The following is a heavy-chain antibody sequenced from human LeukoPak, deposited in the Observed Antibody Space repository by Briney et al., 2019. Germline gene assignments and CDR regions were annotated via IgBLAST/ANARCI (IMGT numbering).Heavy chain of an antibody. CDR2: ISAYNGNT. D-gene: IGHD3-9*01. Sequence: ASVKLSCKASGGTFSSYGISWVRHAPGQGLELMGWISAYNGNTNYAQKLQGRVTMTTDTSTSTGYMELRSLRSDDTAVYYCARELRYFDWLGRAFDIWGQGTMVTVSS. CDR1: GGTFSSYG. CDR3: ARELRYFDWLGRAFDI. J-gene: IGHJ3*02. V-gene: IGHV1-18*01.